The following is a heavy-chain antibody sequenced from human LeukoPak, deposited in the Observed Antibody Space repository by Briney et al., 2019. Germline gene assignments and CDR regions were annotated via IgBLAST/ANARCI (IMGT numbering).Heavy chain of an antibody. D-gene: IGHD3-10*01. V-gene: IGHV4-39*01. J-gene: IGHJ5*02. CDR1: GGSISSSSYY. CDR3: ARRGGYYGSGKTYWFDP. Sequence: PSETLSLTCTVSGGSISSSSYYWVWIRQPPGKGLEWIGTIFYTGSAYYNPSLKSRVTISVDTSKNQFSLKLSSVTAADTAVYYCARRGGYYGSGKTYWFDPWGQGTLVTASS. CDR2: IFYTGSA.